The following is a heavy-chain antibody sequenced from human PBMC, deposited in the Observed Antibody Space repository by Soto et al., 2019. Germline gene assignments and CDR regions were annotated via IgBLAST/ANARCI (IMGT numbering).Heavy chain of an antibody. V-gene: IGHV1-2*02. Sequence: GASVKVSCKASGYTFTSYDINWVRQATGQGLEWMGWMNPNSGGTNYAQKFQGRVTMTRDTSISTAYMELSRLRSDDTAVYYCARDRGYSYTDYWGQGTLVTVSS. CDR1: GYTFTSYD. CDR3: ARDRGYSYTDY. CDR2: MNPNSGGT. D-gene: IGHD5-18*01. J-gene: IGHJ4*02.